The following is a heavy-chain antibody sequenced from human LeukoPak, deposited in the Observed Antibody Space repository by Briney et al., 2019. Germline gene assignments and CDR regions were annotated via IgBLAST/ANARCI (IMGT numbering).Heavy chain of an antibody. J-gene: IGHJ5*02. CDR2: INSNSGDT. CDR3: AGAIVVVPTRA. V-gene: IGHV1-2*02. D-gene: IGHD2-2*01. CDR1: GYTFTDYY. Sequence: ASVKVSCEASGYTFTDYYIHWVRQAPGQGLEWMGWINSNSGDTNYAQKFEGRVTMTRDTSINTTYMELARLTSDDTAMYYCAGAIVVVPTRAWGQGTLVTVFS.